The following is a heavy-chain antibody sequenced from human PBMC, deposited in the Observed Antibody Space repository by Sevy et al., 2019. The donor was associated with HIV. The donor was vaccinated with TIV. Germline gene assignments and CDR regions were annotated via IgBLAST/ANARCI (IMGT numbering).Heavy chain of an antibody. V-gene: IGHV3-49*03. Sequence: GGSLRLSCTASGFTFGDYAMSWFRQAPGKGLEWVGFIRSKAYGGTTEYAASVKGRFTISRDDSKSIAYLQMNSLKTEDTAVYYCTRGSGYSSGWSGDYYYYGMDVWGQGTTVTVSS. J-gene: IGHJ6*02. CDR3: TRGSGYSSGWSGDYYYYGMDV. D-gene: IGHD6-19*01. CDR1: GFTFGDYA. CDR2: IRSKAYGGTT.